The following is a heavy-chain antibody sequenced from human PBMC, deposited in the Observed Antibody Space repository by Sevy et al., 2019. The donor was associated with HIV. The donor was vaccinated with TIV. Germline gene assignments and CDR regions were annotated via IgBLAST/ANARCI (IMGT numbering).Heavy chain of an antibody. D-gene: IGHD2-2*01. V-gene: IGHV3-30*02. CDR1: GFTFSTYG. CDR2: IRFDGTIK. Sequence: GGSLRLSCAASGFTFSTYGMHWFRQAPGKGLEWVAFIRFDGTIKYYTDSVKGRLTISRDNSKNTLYLQMNSLRAEDTAVYFCAKVLHIVVVPAAIDYYYGMDVWGQGTTVTVSS. CDR3: AKVLHIVVVPAAIDYYYGMDV. J-gene: IGHJ6*02.